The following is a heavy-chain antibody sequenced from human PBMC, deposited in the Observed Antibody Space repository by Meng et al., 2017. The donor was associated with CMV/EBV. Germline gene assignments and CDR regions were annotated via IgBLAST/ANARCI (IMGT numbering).Heavy chain of an antibody. J-gene: IGHJ4*02. D-gene: IGHD1-26*01. CDR3: VQDSGSGSYFSNFGY. CDR2: MWYDGSME. V-gene: IGHV3-33*03. Sequence: SGFGFSKVGMRWVRQAPGKGLEWVALMWYDGSMESYADSVQGRFTVSRDNSENRLYLQMDSLRAEDTAVYYCVQDSGSGSYFSNFGYWGQGTLVTVSS. CDR1: GFGFSKVG.